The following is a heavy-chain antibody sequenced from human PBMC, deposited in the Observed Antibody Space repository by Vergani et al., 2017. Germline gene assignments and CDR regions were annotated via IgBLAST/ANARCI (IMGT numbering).Heavy chain of an antibody. J-gene: IGHJ4*02. CDR3: AIHFRGWGMDY. CDR2: IQFNGSNQ. CDR1: GFTLGNYD. D-gene: IGHD3-16*01. V-gene: IGHV3-30*02. Sequence: QVQLVESGGGVVQRGGSLRLSCATSGFTLGNYDMQWILQGPGKGLEFVAFIQFNGSNQYYADSVKGRFTLSRDFSKNTLYLQMNSLRTDDTATYYGAIHFRGWGMDYGGQGTQLIVS.